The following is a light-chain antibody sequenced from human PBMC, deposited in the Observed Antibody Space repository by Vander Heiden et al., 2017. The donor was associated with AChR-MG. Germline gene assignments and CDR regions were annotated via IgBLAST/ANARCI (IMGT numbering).Light chain of an antibody. Sequence: QSALTQPASVSGSPGQSITISCTRTSSDLGGYNYVSWYQHHPGKAPKLMIYDVSHRPSGVSDRFSGSKSGNTASLTISGLQAEDEADYYCSSYTSSSTRVFGGGTKLTVL. V-gene: IGLV2-14*03. J-gene: IGLJ3*02. CDR2: DVS. CDR1: SSDLGGYNY. CDR3: SSYTSSSTRV.